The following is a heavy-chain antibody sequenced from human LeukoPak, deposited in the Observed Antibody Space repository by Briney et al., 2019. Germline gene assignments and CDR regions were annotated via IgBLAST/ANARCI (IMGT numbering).Heavy chain of an antibody. J-gene: IGHJ3*02. Sequence: SQTLSLTCTVSGGSISSGDYYWSWIRQPPGKGLEWIGYIYYSGSTNYNPSLKSRVTISVDTSKNQFSLKLSSVTAADTAVYYCARHNRRYYDTRAFDIWGQGTMVTVSS. CDR2: IYYSGST. CDR1: GGSISSGDYY. D-gene: IGHD3-22*01. CDR3: ARHNRRYYDTRAFDI. V-gene: IGHV4-30-4*01.